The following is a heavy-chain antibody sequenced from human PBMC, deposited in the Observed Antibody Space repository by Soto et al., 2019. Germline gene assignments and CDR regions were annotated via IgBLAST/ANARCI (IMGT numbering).Heavy chain of an antibody. CDR1: GFTFSSYS. V-gene: IGHV3-21*01. Sequence: EVQLVESGGGLVKPGGSLRLSCAASGFTFSSYSMNWVRQAPGQGLEWVSSISSSSSYIYYADSVKGRFTISRDNAKNSLYLQMNSLRAEDTAVYYCARDGSEPSVGGEDYWGQGTLVTVSS. J-gene: IGHJ4*02. CDR2: ISSSSSYI. CDR3: ARDGSEPSVGGEDY. D-gene: IGHD2-15*01.